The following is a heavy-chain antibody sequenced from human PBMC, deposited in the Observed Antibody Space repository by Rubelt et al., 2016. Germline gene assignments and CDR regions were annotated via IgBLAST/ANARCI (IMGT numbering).Heavy chain of an antibody. CDR1: GYTFTSYG. CDR3: ARDSGSPRGGGHDY. Sequence: QVQLVQSGAEVKKPGASVKVSCKASGYTFTSYGISWVRQAPGQGLEWMGWISAYNGNTNYARKLQGGGTMTTDTPTRTAYRGLRSLGSDDTAVYYCARDSGSPRGGGHDYWGQGTLVTVSS. D-gene: IGHD1-26*01. J-gene: IGHJ4*02. V-gene: IGHV1-18*01. CDR2: ISAYNGNT.